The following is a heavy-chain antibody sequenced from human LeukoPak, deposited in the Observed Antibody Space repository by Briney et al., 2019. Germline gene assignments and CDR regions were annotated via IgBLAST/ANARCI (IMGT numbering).Heavy chain of an antibody. CDR3: ARVVHDFWSGSPSYGMDV. J-gene: IGHJ6*02. V-gene: IGHV4-30-2*01. CDR1: GGSISSGGYS. Sequence: PSQTLSLTCAVSGGSISSGGYSWSWIRQPPGKGLEWIGYIYHSGSTYYNPSLKSRVTIPVDRSKNQFSLKLSSVTAADTAVYYCARVVHDFWSGSPSYGMDVWGQGTTVTVSS. CDR2: IYHSGST. D-gene: IGHD3-3*01.